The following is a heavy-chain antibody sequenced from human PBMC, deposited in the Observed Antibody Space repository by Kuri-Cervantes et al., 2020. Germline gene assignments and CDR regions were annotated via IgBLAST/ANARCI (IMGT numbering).Heavy chain of an antibody. J-gene: IGHJ3*02. CDR2: INPGGNA. CDR1: GGSFSGFY. Sequence: SETLSLTCAVYGGSFSGFYWSWIRHSPGRGLEWIAEINPGGNANYNPSLKSRVTFSVDTSQNQFSLKLSSVTAADTAVYYCARRGRGIAAIPHTFDIWGQGTMVTVSS. V-gene: IGHV4-34*01. D-gene: IGHD6-13*01. CDR3: ARRGRGIAAIPHTFDI.